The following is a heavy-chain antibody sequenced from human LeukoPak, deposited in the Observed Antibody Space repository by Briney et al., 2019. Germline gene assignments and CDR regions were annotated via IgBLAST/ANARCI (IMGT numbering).Heavy chain of an antibody. CDR2: IKQDGSEK. Sequence: GGSLRLSCAASGFTFSSYWMSWVRQAPGKGLEWVANIKQDGSEKYYVDSVKGRFTISRDNAKNSLYLQMNSLRAEDTAVYYCARDTRLWFGESTPHFDYRGQGTLVTVSS. CDR3: ARDTRLWFGESTPHFDY. J-gene: IGHJ4*02. CDR1: GFTFSSYW. D-gene: IGHD3-10*01. V-gene: IGHV3-7*01.